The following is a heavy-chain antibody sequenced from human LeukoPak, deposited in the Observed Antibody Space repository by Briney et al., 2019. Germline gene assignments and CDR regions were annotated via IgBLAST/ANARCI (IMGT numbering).Heavy chain of an antibody. V-gene: IGHV1-3*01. CDR2: INAGNGNT. D-gene: IGHD2-2*01. CDR1: GYTFTSYA. Sequence: ASVKVSCKASGYTFTSYAMHWVRQAPGQRLEWMGWINAGNGNTKYSQKSQGRVTITRDTSASTAYMELSSLRSEDTAVYYCARDQGGYCSSTSCYEEGFNWFDPWGQGTLVTVSS. J-gene: IGHJ5*02. CDR3: ARDQGGYCSSTSCYEEGFNWFDP.